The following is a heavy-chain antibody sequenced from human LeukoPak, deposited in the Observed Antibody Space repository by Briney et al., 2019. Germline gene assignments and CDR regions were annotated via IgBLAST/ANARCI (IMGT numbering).Heavy chain of an antibody. CDR1: GGTFSSYA. CDR3: AREHDFWSGYFVY. J-gene: IGHJ4*02. V-gene: IGHV1-2*02. CDR2: INPNSGGT. Sequence: ASVKVSCKASGGTFSSYAISWVRQAPGQGLEWMGWINPNSGGTNYAQKFQGRVTMTRDTSISTAYMELSRLRSDDTAVYYCAREHDFWSGYFVYWGQGTLVTVSS. D-gene: IGHD3-3*01.